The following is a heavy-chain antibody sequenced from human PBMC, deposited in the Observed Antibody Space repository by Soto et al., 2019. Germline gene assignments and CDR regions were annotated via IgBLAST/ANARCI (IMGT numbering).Heavy chain of an antibody. CDR1: GFTFSTHA. J-gene: IGHJ5*02. CDR3: ARDQTVITTAGAARIDR. Sequence: PEGSLRLSCAASGFTFSTHAMHWVRQAPGKGLECVAIVSFDGSNKYYADSVKGRFTISRDNSKNTLYLQMSGLTPEDTAFYYCARDQTVITTAGAARIDRWGQGTLVTVSS. D-gene: IGHD6-13*01. V-gene: IGHV3-30-3*01. CDR2: VSFDGSNK.